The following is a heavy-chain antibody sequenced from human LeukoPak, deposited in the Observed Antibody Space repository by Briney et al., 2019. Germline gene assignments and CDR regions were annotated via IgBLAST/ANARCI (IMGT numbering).Heavy chain of an antibody. Sequence: GGSLRLSCAASGFTFSNYAMSWVRQAPGKGLEWVSGISASGGSTYYADSVKGRFTISRDNSKNTLYLQMNSLRAEDTAVYYCATDSAPDYWGQGTLVTVSS. CDR2: ISASGGST. CDR3: ATDSAPDY. V-gene: IGHV3-23*01. CDR1: GFTFSNYA. J-gene: IGHJ4*02.